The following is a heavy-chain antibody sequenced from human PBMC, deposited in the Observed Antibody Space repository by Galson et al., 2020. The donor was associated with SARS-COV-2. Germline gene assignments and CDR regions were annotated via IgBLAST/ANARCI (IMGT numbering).Heavy chain of an antibody. CDR2: ICYDGSNK. J-gene: IGHJ6*02. D-gene: IGHD6-19*01. V-gene: IGHV3-33*01. CDR3: ASEKPGIAVAGYYYYYGMDV. CDR1: GFTFSSYG. Sequence: GGSLRLSCAASGFTFSSYGMHWVRQAPGKGLEWVAVICYDGSNKYYADSVKGRFTISRDNSKNTLYLQMNSLRAEDTAVYYCASEKPGIAVAGYYYYYGMDVWGQGTTVTVSS.